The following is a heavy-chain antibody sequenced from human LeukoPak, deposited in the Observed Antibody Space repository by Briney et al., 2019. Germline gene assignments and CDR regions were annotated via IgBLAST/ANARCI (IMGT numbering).Heavy chain of an antibody. CDR3: AKNTKPTLVTPDF. CDR2: IPYDGSNT. J-gene: IGHJ4*02. Sequence: PGGSLRLSCAASGFTFSNYGMHWVCQAPGKGLEWVAVIPYDGSNTYYADSVKGRFTISRDNSKNTLYLQMNSLRAEDTAVYYCAKNTKPTLVTPDFWGQGTLVTVS. V-gene: IGHV3-30*18. CDR1: GFTFSNYG. D-gene: IGHD4-23*01.